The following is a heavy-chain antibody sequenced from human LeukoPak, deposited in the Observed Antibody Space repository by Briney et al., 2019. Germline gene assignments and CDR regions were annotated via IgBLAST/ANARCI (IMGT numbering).Heavy chain of an antibody. V-gene: IGHV1-69*04. D-gene: IGHD5-24*01. J-gene: IGHJ5*02. Sequence: GASVKVSCKASGGTFSSYDISWVRQAPGQGLEWMGRIIPIFGIANYAQKFQGRVTITADKSTSTAYMELSSLRSEDTAVYYCARAGEMNWFDPWGQGTLVTVSS. CDR2: IIPIFGIA. CDR3: ARAGEMNWFDP. CDR1: GGTFSSYD.